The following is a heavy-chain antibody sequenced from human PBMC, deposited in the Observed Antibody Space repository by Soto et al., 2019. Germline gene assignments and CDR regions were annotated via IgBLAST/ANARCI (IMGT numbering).Heavy chain of an antibody. Sequence: QVQLVQSGAEVKKPGSSVKVSCKASGGTFSSYAISWVRQAPGQGLEWMGGIIPIFGTANYAQKFQGRVTITADESTSTAYMELSSLRSEDTAVYYCASRDGVGYWGVPYYYYGMDVWGQGTTVTVSS. V-gene: IGHV1-69*01. D-gene: IGHD7-27*01. CDR2: IIPIFGTA. CDR3: ASRDGVGYWGVPYYYYGMDV. J-gene: IGHJ6*02. CDR1: GGTFSSYA.